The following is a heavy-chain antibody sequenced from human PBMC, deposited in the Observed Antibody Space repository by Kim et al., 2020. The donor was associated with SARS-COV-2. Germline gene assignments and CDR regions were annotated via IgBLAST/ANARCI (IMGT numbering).Heavy chain of an antibody. V-gene: IGHV1-69*02. J-gene: IGHJ4*02. CDR3: ARSNSGSYWGRFDY. Sequence: AQKFQGRVTITADKSTSTAYLELSSLRSEDTAVYYCARSNSGSYWGRFDYWGQGTLVTVSS. D-gene: IGHD1-26*01.